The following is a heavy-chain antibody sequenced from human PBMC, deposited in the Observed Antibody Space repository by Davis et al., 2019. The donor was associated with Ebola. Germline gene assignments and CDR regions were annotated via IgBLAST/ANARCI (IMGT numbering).Heavy chain of an antibody. Sequence: PGGSLRLSCAASGFTFSSYWMSWVRQAPGKGLEWVANIKQDGSEKYYVDSVKGRFTISRDNAKNSLYLQMNSLRAEDTAVYYCAREKGATISWPNYYYYYYMDVWGKGTTVTVSS. CDR2: IKQDGSEK. CDR1: GFTFSSYW. CDR3: AREKGATISWPNYYYYYYMDV. D-gene: IGHD5-12*01. J-gene: IGHJ6*03. V-gene: IGHV3-7*01.